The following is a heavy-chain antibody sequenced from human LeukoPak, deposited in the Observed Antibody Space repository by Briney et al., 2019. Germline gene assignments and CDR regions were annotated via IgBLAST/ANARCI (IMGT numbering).Heavy chain of an antibody. J-gene: IGHJ4*02. CDR1: GSTLSYYA. CDR3: ARELFSSGSCPDG. D-gene: IGHD3-10*01. CDR2: IWSDGSNK. Sequence: GGSLRLSCSASGSTLSYYAIHWVRQAPGKGLEWVALIWSDGSNKYYADSVKGRITISRDNSKNTVYLQMNSLRAEDTAVYYCARELFSSGSCPDGWGQGTLVTVSS. V-gene: IGHV3-33*01.